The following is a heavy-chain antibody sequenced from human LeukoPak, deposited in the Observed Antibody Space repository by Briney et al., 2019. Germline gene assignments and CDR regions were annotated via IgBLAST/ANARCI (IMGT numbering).Heavy chain of an antibody. CDR2: IYGGGNT. V-gene: IGHV3-66*01. Sequence: GGSLRLSCAASGFTVSSNYMNWVRQAPGKGLEWVSVIYGGGNTDCADSVKGRFTISRDNSKNTLYLQMNSLRAEDTAVYYCARWGSVGYSGYDLFDSWGQGTLVTASS. CDR1: GFTVSSNY. CDR3: ARWGSVGYSGYDLFDS. D-gene: IGHD5-12*01. J-gene: IGHJ4*02.